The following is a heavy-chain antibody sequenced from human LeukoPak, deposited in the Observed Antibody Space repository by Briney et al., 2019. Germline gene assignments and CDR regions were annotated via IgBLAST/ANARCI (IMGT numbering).Heavy chain of an antibody. Sequence: SETLSLTCTVSGGSISSYYWSWIRQPPGKELEWIGYTYYSGRTKYNPSLLSRVTTSVAASKTQFTLMLSSVAAEATARYCSPPVYGFDPWGQGTLVTVSS. CDR3: PPVYGFDP. D-gene: IGHD6-6*01. V-gene: IGHV4-59*12. CDR2: TYYSGRT. J-gene: IGHJ5*02. CDR1: GGSISSYY.